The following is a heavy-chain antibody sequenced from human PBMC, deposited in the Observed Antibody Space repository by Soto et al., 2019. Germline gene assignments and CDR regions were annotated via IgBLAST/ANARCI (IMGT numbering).Heavy chain of an antibody. Sequence: PGGSLRLSCAASGFTFSDYYMSCIRQAPGKGLEWVSYISSSGSTIYYADSVRGRFTNSRDNAKNSLSLQMNSLRAEDTAVYYCARGGIAARPGGYYYYYAMDVWGQGTTVTVSS. CDR2: ISSSGSTI. D-gene: IGHD6-6*01. CDR1: GFTFSDYY. V-gene: IGHV3-11*01. J-gene: IGHJ6*02. CDR3: ARGGIAARPGGYYYYYAMDV.